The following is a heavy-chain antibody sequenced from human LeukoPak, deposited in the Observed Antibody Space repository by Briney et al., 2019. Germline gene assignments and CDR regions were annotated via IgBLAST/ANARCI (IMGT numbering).Heavy chain of an antibody. CDR2: ISGSGGST. J-gene: IGHJ5*02. Sequence: PGGTLRLSCAASGFTFSSYGMSSVRQARGKGLGWVSAISGSGGSTYYADSVKGRFTISRDNSKNTLYLQMNSLRAEDTAVYYCAKDPDDYSDNGGWFDPWGQGTLVTVSS. D-gene: IGHD4-17*01. CDR1: GFTFSSYG. CDR3: AKDPDDYSDNGGWFDP. V-gene: IGHV3-23*01.